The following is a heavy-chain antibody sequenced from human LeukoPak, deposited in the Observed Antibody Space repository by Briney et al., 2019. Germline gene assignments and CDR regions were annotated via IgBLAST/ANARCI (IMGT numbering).Heavy chain of an antibody. Sequence: ASVKVSCKASGYTFTSYAMNWVRQAPGQGLEWMGWIDTNTGNPTYAQGFTGRFVFSLDTSVSTAYLQISSLKAEDTAVYYCARAGDNWNDQNNWFDPWGQGTLVTVSS. CDR1: GYTFTSYA. J-gene: IGHJ5*02. V-gene: IGHV7-4-1*02. CDR3: ARAGDNWNDQNNWFDP. D-gene: IGHD1-1*01. CDR2: IDTNTGNP.